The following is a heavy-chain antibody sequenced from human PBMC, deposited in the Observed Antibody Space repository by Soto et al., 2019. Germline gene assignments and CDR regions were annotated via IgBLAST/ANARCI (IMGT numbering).Heavy chain of an antibody. CDR2: IIPIFGTA. CDR1: GGTFSSYA. D-gene: IGHD2-2*01. J-gene: IGHJ6*02. CDR3: ARGREVPAAMYYYYGMDV. Sequence: QVQLVQSGAEVKKPGSSVKVSCKASGGTFSSYAISWVRQAPGQGLEWMGGIIPIFGTANYAQKFQGRVTITADESTSTAYMELNSLRSEDTAVYYCARGREVPAAMYYYYGMDVWGQGTTVTVSS. V-gene: IGHV1-69*01.